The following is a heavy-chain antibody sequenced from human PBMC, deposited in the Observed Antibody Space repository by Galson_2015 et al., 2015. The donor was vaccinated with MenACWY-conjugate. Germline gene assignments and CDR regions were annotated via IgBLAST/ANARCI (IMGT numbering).Heavy chain of an antibody. CDR1: GFTFSSYA. J-gene: IGHJ4*02. V-gene: IGHV3-23*01. D-gene: IGHD3-10*01. CDR2: ISGSGGST. CDR3: AKELMVRGVMGY. Sequence: SLRLSCAASGFTFSSYAMSWVRQAPGKGLEWVSAISGSGGSTYYADSVKGRFTISRDNSKSTLYLQMNSLRAEDTAVYYCAKELMVRGVMGYWGQGTLVTVSS.